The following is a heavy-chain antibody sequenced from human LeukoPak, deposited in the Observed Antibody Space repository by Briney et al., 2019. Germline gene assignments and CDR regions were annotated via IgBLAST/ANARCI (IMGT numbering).Heavy chain of an antibody. J-gene: IGHJ6*02. CDR3: ARDRVAVYCSGGNCQSRYYYYDMDV. D-gene: IGHD2-15*01. CDR2: ISYDGSDE. Sequence: GGSLRLACAASGFTFSTYPMHWVRQAPGKGLEWVASISYDGSDEVFPDSVKGRFAISRDNSNNTLYLQMNSLRPEDTAVYFCARDRVAVYCSGGNCQSRYYYYDMDVWGQGTTVTVSS. CDR1: GFTFSTYP. V-gene: IGHV3-30*09.